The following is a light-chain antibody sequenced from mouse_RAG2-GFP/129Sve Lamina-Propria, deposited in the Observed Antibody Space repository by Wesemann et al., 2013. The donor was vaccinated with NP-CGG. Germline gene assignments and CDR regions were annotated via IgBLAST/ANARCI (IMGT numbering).Light chain of an antibody. CDR3: GQSYSYPYT. CDR1: ENVGTY. V-gene: IGKV6-20*01. J-gene: IGKJ2*01. CDR2: GAS. Sequence: NIVMTQSPKSMSMSVGXRVTLSCKASENVGTYVSWYQQKPEQSPKLLIYGASNRYTGVPDRFTGSGSATDFTLTISSVQAEDLADYHCGQSYSYPYTFGGGTKLEIK.